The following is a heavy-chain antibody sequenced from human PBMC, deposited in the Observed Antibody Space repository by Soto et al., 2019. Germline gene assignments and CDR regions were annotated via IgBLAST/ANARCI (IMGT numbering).Heavy chain of an antibody. CDR1: GGTFSSYA. V-gene: IGHV1-69*13. Sequence: ASVKVSCNASGGTFSSYAISWVRQAPGQGLEWMGGIIPIFGTANYAQKFQGRVTITADESTSTAYMELSSLRSEDTAVYYCARDSPRGYSGSYYYYYYGMDVWGQGTTVTVSS. D-gene: IGHD5-12*01. CDR2: IIPIFGTA. J-gene: IGHJ6*02. CDR3: ARDSPRGYSGSYYYYYYGMDV.